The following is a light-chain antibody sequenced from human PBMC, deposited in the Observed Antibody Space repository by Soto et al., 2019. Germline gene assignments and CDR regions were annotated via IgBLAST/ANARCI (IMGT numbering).Light chain of an antibody. CDR3: QQYNSSSWT. CDR2: DAS. Sequence: DIRMTQSPSPLSASVGDRVTITCRASQSISSWLAWYQQKPGKAPKLLIYDASSLESGVPSRFSGSGSGTEFTLTISSLQPDDFATYYCQQYNSSSWTFGQGTKVDIK. CDR1: QSISSW. J-gene: IGKJ1*01. V-gene: IGKV1-5*01.